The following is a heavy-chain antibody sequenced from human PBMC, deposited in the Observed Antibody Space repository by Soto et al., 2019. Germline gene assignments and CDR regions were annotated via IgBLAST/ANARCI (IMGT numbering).Heavy chain of an antibody. CDR2: ISSSSSYI. CDR1: GFTFSSYS. J-gene: IGHJ3*02. V-gene: IGHV3-21*01. Sequence: GGSLRLSCAASGFTFSSYSMNWDRQAPGKGLEWVSSISSSSSYIYYADSVKGRFTISRDNAKNSLYLQMNSLRAEDTAVYYCARSLTPGAFDIWGQGTMVTVSS. CDR3: ARSLTPGAFDI.